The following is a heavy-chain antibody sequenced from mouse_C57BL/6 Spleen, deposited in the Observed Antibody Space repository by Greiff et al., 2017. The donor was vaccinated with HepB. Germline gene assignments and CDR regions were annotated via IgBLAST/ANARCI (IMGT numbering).Heavy chain of an antibody. V-gene: IGHV5-4*01. CDR1: GFTFSSYA. J-gene: IGHJ2*01. CDR3: ARDGGITTVVAKDY. D-gene: IGHD1-1*01. Sequence: EVKLMESGGGLVKPGGSLKLSCAASGFTFSSYAMSWVRQTPEKRLEWVATISDGGSYTYYPDNVKGRFTISRDNAKNNLYLQMSHLKSEDTAMYYCARDGGITTVVAKDYWGQGTTLTVSS. CDR2: ISDGGSYT.